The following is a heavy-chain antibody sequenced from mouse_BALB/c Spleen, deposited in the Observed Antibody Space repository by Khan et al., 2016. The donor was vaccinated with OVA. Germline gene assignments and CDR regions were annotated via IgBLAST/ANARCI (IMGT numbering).Heavy chain of an antibody. D-gene: IGHD1-1*01. CDR1: GFSFSNYV. CDR3: TRSRDYGRGLFDY. J-gene: IGHJ2*01. V-gene: IGHV5-9-3*01. Sequence: EVELVESGGGLVKPGGSLKLSCAASGFSFSNYVMSWVRQTPEKRLEWVATISNGGSYTFYPDSVQGRFTISRDNAKNTLYLQMSSLRSEYTAMYYCTRSRDYGRGLFDYWGQGTTLTVSS. CDR2: ISNGGSYT.